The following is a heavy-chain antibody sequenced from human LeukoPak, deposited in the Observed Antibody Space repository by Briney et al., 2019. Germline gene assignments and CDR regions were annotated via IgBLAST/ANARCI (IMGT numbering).Heavy chain of an antibody. D-gene: IGHD5-12*01. V-gene: IGHV4-59*01. CDR2: IHYTGGT. Sequence: SETLSLTCTVSGGSISGDYWSWIRQPPGKGLDWVGYIHYTGGTNYNPSLKSRVTISVDTSKNQFSLMLSSVTAADTAVYYCAGRGYSGYDLFYWGQGTLVTVSS. CDR3: AGRGYSGYDLFY. J-gene: IGHJ4*02. CDR1: GGSISGDY.